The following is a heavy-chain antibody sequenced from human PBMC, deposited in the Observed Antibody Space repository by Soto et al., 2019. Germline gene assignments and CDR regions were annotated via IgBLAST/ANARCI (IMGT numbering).Heavy chain of an antibody. D-gene: IGHD5-18*01. Sequence: QLQLQESGPGLVKPSETLSLTCTVSGGSISSSSYYWGWIRQPPGKGLEWIGSIYYSGSTYYNPSLKSRVTISVDTSKNQFSLKLSSVTAADTAVYYWARRAQERGYSYGYYWGQGTLVTVSS. CDR1: GGSISSSSYY. V-gene: IGHV4-39*01. J-gene: IGHJ4*02. CDR2: IYYSGST. CDR3: ARRAQERGYSYGYY.